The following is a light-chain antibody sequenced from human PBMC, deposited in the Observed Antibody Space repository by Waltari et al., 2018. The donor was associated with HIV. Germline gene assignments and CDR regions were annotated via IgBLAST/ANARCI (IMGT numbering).Light chain of an antibody. Sequence: DIQMTQSPSSLSAYVGDRVTITCRASQGISNYLAWYQHKTGKVTKLLIYAASTLQSGVPSRFSGSGSGTDFTLTISSLQPEDVATYYCQKYNSAPRTFGQGTKVEIK. CDR3: QKYNSAPRT. V-gene: IGKV1-27*01. CDR1: QGISNY. CDR2: AAS. J-gene: IGKJ1*01.